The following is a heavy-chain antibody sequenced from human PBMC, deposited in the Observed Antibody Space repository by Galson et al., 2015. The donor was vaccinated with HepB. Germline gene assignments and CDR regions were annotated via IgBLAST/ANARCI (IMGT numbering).Heavy chain of an antibody. V-gene: IGHV1-18*01. Sequence: SVKVSCKASGYTFTTYTINWLRQAPGQGLEWMGWIDTYIGTTKYAQKFQDRVTMTTDTSTNTAYMELRSLRSDDTAVYYCARDRSRYCSSTSCLRGMDVWGQGTTVTVSS. CDR1: GYTFTTYT. J-gene: IGHJ6*02. CDR2: IDTYIGTT. CDR3: ARDRSRYCSSTSCLRGMDV. D-gene: IGHD2-2*01.